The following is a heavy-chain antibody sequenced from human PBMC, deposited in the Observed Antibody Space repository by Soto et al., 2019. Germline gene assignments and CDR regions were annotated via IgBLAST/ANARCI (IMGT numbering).Heavy chain of an antibody. D-gene: IGHD3-22*01. CDR3: ARAPDSSLSPTYYFDY. V-gene: IGHV3-11*06. Sequence: VQLLESGGGLVQPGGSLRLSCAASGFTFSDYYMSWIRQAPGKGLEWVSYISSSSSYTNYADSVKGRFTISRDNAKNSLYLQMNSLRAEDTAVYYCARAPDSSLSPTYYFDYWGQGTLVTVSS. J-gene: IGHJ4*02. CDR1: GFTFSDYY. CDR2: ISSSSSYT.